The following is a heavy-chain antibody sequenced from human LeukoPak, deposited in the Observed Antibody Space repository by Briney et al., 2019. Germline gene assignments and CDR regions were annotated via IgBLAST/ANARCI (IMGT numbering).Heavy chain of an antibody. Sequence: GGSLRLSCAASGFTLRSYAMSWVRKAQGKGLEWVSAISGSGGSTYYADSVKGRFTISRDNSKNTLYLQMNSLRAEDTAVYYCAKTYYYGSGSYSYWGQGTLVTVSS. V-gene: IGHV3-23*01. D-gene: IGHD3-10*01. CDR3: AKTYYYGSGSYSY. CDR1: GFTLRSYA. J-gene: IGHJ4*02. CDR2: ISGSGGST.